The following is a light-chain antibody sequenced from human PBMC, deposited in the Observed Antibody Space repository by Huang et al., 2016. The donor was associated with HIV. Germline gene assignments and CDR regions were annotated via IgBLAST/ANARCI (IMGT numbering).Light chain of an antibody. CDR1: KNINNN. CDR3: QQYDDWPRT. V-gene: IGKV3-15*01. CDR2: GSS. J-gene: IGKJ1*01. Sequence: VMTQSPASLPVSPGDRATLFCRARKNINNNLAWYQKRPGQAPRLLIYGSSTRATGVPPRFSGSRSGTNFTLTITSLQSEDFALYYCQQYDDWPRTFGQGTKVEV.